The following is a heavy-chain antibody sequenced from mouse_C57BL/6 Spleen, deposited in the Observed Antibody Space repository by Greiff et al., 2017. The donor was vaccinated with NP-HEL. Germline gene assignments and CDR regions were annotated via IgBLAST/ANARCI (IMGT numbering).Heavy chain of an antibody. V-gene: IGHV1-4*01. CDR2: INPSSGYT. CDR3: ARGFDYDPFAY. Sequence: VQLQQPGAELARPGASVKMSCKASGYTFTSYTMHWVKQRPGQGLEWIGYINPSSGYTKYNQKFKDKATLTADKSSSTAYMQLSSLTSEDSAVYYCARGFDYDPFAYWGQGTLVTVSA. CDR1: GYTFTSYT. J-gene: IGHJ3*01. D-gene: IGHD2-4*01.